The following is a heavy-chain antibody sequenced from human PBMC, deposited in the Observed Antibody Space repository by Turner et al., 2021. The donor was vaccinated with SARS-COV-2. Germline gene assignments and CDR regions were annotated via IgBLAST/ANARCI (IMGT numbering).Heavy chain of an antibody. Sequence: QVQLQQWCAGLLKPSETLSLTCAVYGGSFSGYYWTWIRQPPEKGLEWIGEIHPSGNTYHNPSLKGRVTMSVDKSKNQFYLKVSAVTAADTAVYYCAKGDDSRKSGLLWGQGTLVTVSS. CDR2: IHPSGNT. CDR3: AKGDDSRKSGLL. CDR1: GGSFSGYY. D-gene: IGHD2-15*01. V-gene: IGHV4-34*02. J-gene: IGHJ4*02.